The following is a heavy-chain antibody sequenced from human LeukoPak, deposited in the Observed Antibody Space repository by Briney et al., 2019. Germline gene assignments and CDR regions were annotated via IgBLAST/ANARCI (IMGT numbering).Heavy chain of an antibody. Sequence: ASVKVSCKASGYTFTSYGISWVRQAPGQGLEWMGWISAYNGNTNYAQKLQGRVTMTTDTSTSTAYMELRSLRSDDTAVYYCARDFMVRGATGMDVWGQGTTVTVSS. CDR1: GYTFTSYG. D-gene: IGHD3-10*01. CDR2: ISAYNGNT. CDR3: ARDFMVRGATGMDV. V-gene: IGHV1-18*01. J-gene: IGHJ6*02.